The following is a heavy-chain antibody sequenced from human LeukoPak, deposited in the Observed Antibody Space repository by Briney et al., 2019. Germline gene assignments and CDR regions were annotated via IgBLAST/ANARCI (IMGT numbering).Heavy chain of an antibody. Sequence: QAGGSLRLSCAASGFTFSSYEMNWVRQAPGKGLEGVSYISSSGSTIYYADSVKGRFTISRDNAKNSLYLQMNSLRAEDTAVYYCARDVSSGYSYYYYYMDVWGKGTTVTVSS. J-gene: IGHJ6*03. CDR3: ARDVSSGYSYYYYYMDV. D-gene: IGHD3-22*01. CDR2: ISSSGSTI. V-gene: IGHV3-48*03. CDR1: GFTFSSYE.